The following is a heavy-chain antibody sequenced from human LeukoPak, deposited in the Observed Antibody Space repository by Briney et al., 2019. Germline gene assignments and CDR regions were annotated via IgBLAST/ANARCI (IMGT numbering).Heavy chain of an antibody. CDR3: ARGAVIRTEGYYFDY. V-gene: IGHV1-2*02. CDR1: GYTFTGYY. J-gene: IGHJ4*02. D-gene: IGHD3-3*02. CDR2: INPNSGGT. Sequence: ASVKVSCKASGYTFTGYYMHWVRQAPGQGLEWMGWINPNSGGTNYAQKFQGRVTMTRDTSISTAHMELSRLKSDDTAVFYCARGAVIRTEGYYFDYWGQGALVTVSS.